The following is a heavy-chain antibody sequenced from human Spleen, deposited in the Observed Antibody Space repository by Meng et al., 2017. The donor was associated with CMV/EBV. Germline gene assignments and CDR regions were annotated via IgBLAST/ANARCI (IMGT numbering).Heavy chain of an antibody. CDR2: ISWDGGST. V-gene: IGHV3-43*01. J-gene: IGHJ4*02. D-gene: IGHD6-13*01. Sequence: GESLKISCAASGFTFDDYTMHWVRQAPGKGLEWVSLISWDGGSTYYADSVKGRFTISRDNSKNSLYLQMNSLRTEDTALYYCAKGGPSSSWPRSPFDYWGQGTLVTVSS. CDR1: GFTFDDYT. CDR3: AKGGPSSSWPRSPFDY.